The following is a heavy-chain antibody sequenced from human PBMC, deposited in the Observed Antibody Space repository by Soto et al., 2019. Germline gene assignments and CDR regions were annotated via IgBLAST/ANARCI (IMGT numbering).Heavy chain of an antibody. CDR1: GFTFSSYG. J-gene: IGHJ4*02. V-gene: IGHV3-33*01. CDR2: IWYDGSNK. D-gene: IGHD3-10*01. Sequence: GGSLRLSCAASGFTFSSYGMHWVRQAPGKGLEWVAVIWYDGSNKYYADSVKGRFTISRDNSKNTLYLQMNSLGAEDTAVYYCARGPRITMVRGAIAFDYWGQGTLVTVSS. CDR3: ARGPRITMVRGAIAFDY.